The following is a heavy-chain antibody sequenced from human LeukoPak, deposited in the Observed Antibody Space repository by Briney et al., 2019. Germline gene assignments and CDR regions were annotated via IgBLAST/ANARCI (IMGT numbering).Heavy chain of an antibody. CDR1: GFTVSSNY. D-gene: IGHD5-12*01. CDR2: IYSGGSS. CDR3: ARGMGGYGGYDY. V-gene: IGHV3-66*01. J-gene: IGHJ4*02. Sequence: PGGSLRLSCAASGFTVSSNYMNWVRQAPGKGLEWVSVIYSGGSSYYADSVKGRFTISRDNSKNTVYLQMNSLRVEDTAVYYCARGMGGYGGYDYWGQGTLVTVSS.